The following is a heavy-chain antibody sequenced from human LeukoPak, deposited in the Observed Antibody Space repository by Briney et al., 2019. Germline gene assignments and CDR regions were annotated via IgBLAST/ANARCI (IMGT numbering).Heavy chain of an antibody. D-gene: IGHD6-19*01. CDR3: ARVDSSGWLIYGMDV. CDR1: GFTFSSYA. J-gene: IGHJ6*02. V-gene: IGHV3-30-3*01. Sequence: GGSLRLSCAASGFTFSSYAMHWVRQAPGKGLEWVAVLSYDGGNKFYADSVKGRFTIFRDNSKNTLYLQMNSLRTADTAVYFCARVDSSGWLIYGMDVWGQGTTVTVSS. CDR2: LSYDGGNK.